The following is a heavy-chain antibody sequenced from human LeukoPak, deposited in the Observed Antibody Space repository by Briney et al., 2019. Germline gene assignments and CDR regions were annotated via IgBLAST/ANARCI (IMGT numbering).Heavy chain of an antibody. CDR2: ITGSGITS. V-gene: IGHV3-23*01. CDR3: AKENFQVITGRFQQ. D-gene: IGHD1-14*01. J-gene: IGHJ1*01. CDR1: GFTFSTHA. Sequence: GGSLRLSCTASGFTFSTHAMSWVRQAPGKGLEWVSAITGSGITSYYADSVKGRFTLSRDNSKNTLYLQMNSLRAEDTAVYYCAKENFQVITGRFQQWGQGTLVTVSS.